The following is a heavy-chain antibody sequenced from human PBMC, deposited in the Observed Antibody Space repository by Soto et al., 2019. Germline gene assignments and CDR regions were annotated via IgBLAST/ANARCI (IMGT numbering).Heavy chain of an antibody. V-gene: IGHV4-34*01. Sequence: QVQLQQWGAGLLKPSETLSLTCAVYGGSFSAYYWSWIRQTPGKGLEWIGEINHSGSTNYNPSLKSRVTISVDTSKSQFSLKLSSVTAADTAVYYCARVMATGCTTIGCYVSWGGREDHWGQGTLVTVSS. J-gene: IGHJ4*02. CDR2: INHSGST. D-gene: IGHD3-16*01. CDR3: ARVMATGCTTIGCYVSWGGREDH. CDR1: GGSFSAYY.